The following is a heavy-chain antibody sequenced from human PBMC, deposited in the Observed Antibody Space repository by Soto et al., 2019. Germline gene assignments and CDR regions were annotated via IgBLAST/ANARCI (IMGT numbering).Heavy chain of an antibody. V-gene: IGHV5-51*01. D-gene: IGHD4-4*01. CDR3: ARRGGTTDLYYYYYYMHV. Sequence: PGESLQISCKGSGYSFTSYWIGWVRQMPGKGLEWMGIIYPGGSDTRYSPSFQGQVTISADKSISTAYLQWSSLKASDTAMYYCARRGGTTDLYYYYYYMHVWGKGTTVTVSS. CDR1: GYSFTSYW. CDR2: IYPGGSDT. J-gene: IGHJ6*03.